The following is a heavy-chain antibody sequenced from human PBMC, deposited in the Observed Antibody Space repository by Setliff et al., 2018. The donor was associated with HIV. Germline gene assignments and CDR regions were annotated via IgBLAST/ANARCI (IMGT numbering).Heavy chain of an antibody. CDR3: ARDSGVATIRKSALDY. J-gene: IGHJ4*02. CDR2: LRTGTGDT. V-gene: IGHV1-3*04. Sequence: ASVKVSCKASGYTFTSYSMHWVRLAPGQRLEWMGWLRTGTGDTSYSEKFQGRLTITKNSLYLQMNSLRAEDTALYYCARDSGVATIRKSALDYWGQGTLVTV. CDR1: GYTFTSYS. D-gene: IGHD5-12*01.